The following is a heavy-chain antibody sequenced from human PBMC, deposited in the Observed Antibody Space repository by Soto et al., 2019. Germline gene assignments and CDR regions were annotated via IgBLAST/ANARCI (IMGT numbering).Heavy chain of an antibody. CDR1: GISPSTGTTG. V-gene: IGHV2-5*02. D-gene: IGHD2-21*02. J-gene: IGHJ6*02. Sequence: SCPSLVNPSYTLPLITPFSGISPSTGTTGLRCLRQPPGKALEWLALIYWDGDRRYRPSLMSRLTIAKDTSKNQVVLTMTNMDPVDTATYYCVHSRCGGDCLQSYSSHYYYGMDIWGQGT. CDR3: VHSRCGGDCLQSYSSHYYYGMDI. CDR2: IYWDGDR.